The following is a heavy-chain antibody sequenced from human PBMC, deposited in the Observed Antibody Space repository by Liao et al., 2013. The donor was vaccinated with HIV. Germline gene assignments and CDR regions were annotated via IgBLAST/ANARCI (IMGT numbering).Heavy chain of an antibody. CDR1: GGSFSGYS. CDR3: ASLSRIHRY. J-gene: IGHJ4*02. Sequence: QVHLQQWGAGLLKPSETLSLTCAVYGGSFSGYSWSWIRQPPGKGLEWIGEINHSGSTNYNPSLKSRVTISIDTSKNQFSLKLSSVTAADTAVYYCASLSRIHRYWGQGTLVTVSS. V-gene: IGHV4-34*01. D-gene: IGHD1-14*01. CDR2: INHSGST.